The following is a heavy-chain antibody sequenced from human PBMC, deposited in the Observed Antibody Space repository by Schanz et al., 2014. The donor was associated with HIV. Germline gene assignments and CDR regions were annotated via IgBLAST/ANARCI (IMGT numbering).Heavy chain of an antibody. V-gene: IGHV3-30*04. J-gene: IGHJ4*02. Sequence: QVQLVESGGGVVQPGRSLRLSCAASGFTFSSYAMHWVRQAPGKGLEWVAVISYDGSNKYYADSVKGRFTISRDNSKNTLYLQMNSLRAEDTAVYYCAKPVLRYPIGGGFDSWGQGTLVTVSS. D-gene: IGHD3-9*01. CDR3: AKPVLRYPIGGGFDS. CDR1: GFTFSSYA. CDR2: ISYDGSNK.